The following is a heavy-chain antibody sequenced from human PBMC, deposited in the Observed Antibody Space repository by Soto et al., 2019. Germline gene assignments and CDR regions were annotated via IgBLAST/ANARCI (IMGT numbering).Heavy chain of an antibody. CDR3: ARGLRVRGAGYYIYYFDY. J-gene: IGHJ4*02. CDR1: GYTFTSYD. CDR2: MNPNSGNT. D-gene: IGHD3-10*01. Sequence: ASVKVSCKASGYTFTSYDINWVRQATGQGLEWMGWMNPNSGNTDYAQKFQGRVTMTRNTSISTAYMELSSLRSEDTAVYYCARGLRVRGAGYYIYYFDYWGQGTLVTVSS. V-gene: IGHV1-8*01.